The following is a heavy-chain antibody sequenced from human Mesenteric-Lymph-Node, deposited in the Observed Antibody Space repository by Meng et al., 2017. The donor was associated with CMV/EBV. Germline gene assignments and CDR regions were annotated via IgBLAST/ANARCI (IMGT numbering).Heavy chain of an antibody. J-gene: IGHJ2*01. CDR3: AKGNWFFDL. CDR1: GFTFSSYS. V-gene: IGHV3-30*02. Sequence: GESLKISCAASGFTFSSYSMHWVRQAPGQGLEWMTFIRYDGMYEYYGDSVKGRFTISRDNSKNTLYLQMNSLRPEDTAVYYCAKGNWFFDLWGRGTLVTVSS. CDR2: IRYDGMYE.